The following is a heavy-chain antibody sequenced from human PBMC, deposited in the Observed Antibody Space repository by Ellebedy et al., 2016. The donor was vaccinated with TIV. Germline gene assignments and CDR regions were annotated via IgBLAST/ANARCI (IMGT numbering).Heavy chain of an antibody. Sequence: GGSLRLXCTASGFTFSSHGMHWVRQAPGKGLEWVAAIYRGGSTFYADSVAGRFTISRHKSKNTLFLQMKSLRPEDTAVYFCARLEIVAEPAPDPVDLWGQGTMVTVSS. CDR2: IYRGGST. D-gene: IGHD2/OR15-2a*01. CDR1: GFTFSSHG. J-gene: IGHJ3*01. V-gene: IGHV3-53*04. CDR3: ARLEIVAEPAPDPVDL.